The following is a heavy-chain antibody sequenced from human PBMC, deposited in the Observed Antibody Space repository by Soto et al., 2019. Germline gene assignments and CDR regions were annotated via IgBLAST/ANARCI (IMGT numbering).Heavy chain of an antibody. D-gene: IGHD5-18*01. V-gene: IGHV1-46*02. J-gene: IGHJ4*02. CDR3: ATSVNSAMAFDY. CDR2: INPNGGIT. CDR1: GYTFNHYY. Sequence: VQLVQSGAEGKKPGAPVRVSCKASGYTFNHYYINWVRQAPGQGLEWMGIINPNGGITTYAQKFLAGFSMTRDTSTSTVYLELSSLRSEDSAVYYCATSVNSAMAFDYWGQGTLVTVSS.